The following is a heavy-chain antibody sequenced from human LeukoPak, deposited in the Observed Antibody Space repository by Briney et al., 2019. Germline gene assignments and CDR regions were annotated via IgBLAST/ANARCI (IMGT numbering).Heavy chain of an antibody. CDR1: GFTFSSYA. CDR2: ITGSGDNT. J-gene: IGHJ4*02. D-gene: IGHD6-13*01. Sequence: QTGGSLRLSCAASGFTFSSYAVTWVRQAPGKGLEWFSGITGSGDNTFYADSVKGRFTISRDKPKNTLYLQMHSLRAEDTAVYYCVKDYSTIAAAANPLFDYWGQGALVTVSS. V-gene: IGHV3-23*01. CDR3: VKDYSTIAAAANPLFDY.